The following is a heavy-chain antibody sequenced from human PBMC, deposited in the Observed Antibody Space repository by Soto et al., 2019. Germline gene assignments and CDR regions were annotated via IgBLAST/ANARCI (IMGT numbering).Heavy chain of an antibody. D-gene: IGHD2-2*01. Sequence: QVQLVESGGGVVQPGRSLRLSCAASGFTFSSYAMHWVRQAPGKGLEWVAVISYDGSNKYYADSVKGRFTISRDNSKNTLYLQMNSLRAEDTAVYYCARVSCSSTSCYQGGYYYYGMDVWGQGTTVTVSS. V-gene: IGHV3-30-3*01. J-gene: IGHJ6*02. CDR2: ISYDGSNK. CDR1: GFTFSSYA. CDR3: ARVSCSSTSCYQGGYYYYGMDV.